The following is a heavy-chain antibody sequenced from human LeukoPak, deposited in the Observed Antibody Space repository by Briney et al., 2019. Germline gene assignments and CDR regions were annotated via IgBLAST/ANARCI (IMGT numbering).Heavy chain of an antibody. D-gene: IGHD6-19*01. CDR2: IKQDGSEK. CDR1: GFTFSSYW. V-gene: IGHV3-7*01. Sequence: GGSLRLSCAASGFTFSSYWMSWVRQAPGKGLEWVANIKQDGSEKYYVDSVKGRFTISRDNAKNSLYLQMNSLRAEDTAVYYCASTHSSGWYYYYGMDVWGQGTTVTVSS. J-gene: IGHJ6*02. CDR3: ASTHSSGWYYYYGMDV.